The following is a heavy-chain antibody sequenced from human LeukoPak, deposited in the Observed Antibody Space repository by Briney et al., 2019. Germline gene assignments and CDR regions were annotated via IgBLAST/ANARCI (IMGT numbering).Heavy chain of an antibody. CDR3: ARDLRGGWYYFDY. V-gene: IGHV4-59*12. J-gene: IGHJ4*02. CDR1: GGSMSGYF. CDR2: IYYSGST. D-gene: IGHD6-19*01. Sequence: PSETLSLTCTVSGGSMSGYFWSWIRQPPGKGLEWIGHIYYSGSTNYNPSLKSRVTLSVDTSNNQFSLRLTSVTAADTAVYYCARDLRGGWYYFDYWGQGTLVTVSS.